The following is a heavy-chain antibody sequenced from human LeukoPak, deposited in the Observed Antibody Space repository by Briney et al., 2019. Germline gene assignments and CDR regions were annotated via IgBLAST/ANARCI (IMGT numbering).Heavy chain of an antibody. CDR3: AKGLRNYYYYGMDV. CDR2: ISGSGGST. J-gene: IGHJ6*02. D-gene: IGHD4-17*01. V-gene: IGHV3-23*01. CDR1: GFTFSSYW. Sequence: GGSLRLSCAASGFTFSSYWMNWVRQAPGKGLEWVSAISGSGGSTYCADSVKGRFTISRDNSKNTLYLQMNSLRAEDTAAYYCAKGLRNYYYYGMDVWGQGTTVTVSS.